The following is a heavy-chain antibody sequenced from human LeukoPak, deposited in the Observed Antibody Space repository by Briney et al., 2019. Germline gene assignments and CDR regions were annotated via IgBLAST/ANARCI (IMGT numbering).Heavy chain of an antibody. CDR1: GDSICSSY. V-gene: IGHV4-59*01. CDR2: IYYIGST. CDR3: ARVPRGVWGSYRYSYYMDV. J-gene: IGHJ6*03. D-gene: IGHD3-16*02. Sequence: SETLSLTCTVSGDSICSSYWSWIRQPPGKGLEWIGCIYYIGSTNYNPPLKRRLTISEDLSKNQFSLKLRSLTAADTAVYYCARVPRGVWGSYRYSYYMDVWGEGTTVTVSS.